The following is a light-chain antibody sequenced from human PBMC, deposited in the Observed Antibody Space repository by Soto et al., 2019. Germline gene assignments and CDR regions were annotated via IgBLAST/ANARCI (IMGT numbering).Light chain of an antibody. J-gene: IGKJ4*01. Sequence: DIVLTQSPATLSLSPGERATLSCRASQSVSRFLACYQRRPGQAPRLLIYDASNRASGIPARFSGSGSGTAFTLTISSLEPDDFAVYYCQQRSNWPPLTFGGGTKVEIK. V-gene: IGKV3-11*01. CDR3: QQRSNWPPLT. CDR2: DAS. CDR1: QSVSRF.